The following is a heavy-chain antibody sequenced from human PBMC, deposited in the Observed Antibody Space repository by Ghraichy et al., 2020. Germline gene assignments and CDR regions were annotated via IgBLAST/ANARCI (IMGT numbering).Heavy chain of an antibody. J-gene: IGHJ4*02. D-gene: IGHD3-10*01. V-gene: IGHV2-70*11. Sequence: SGPTLVKPTQTLTLTCTFSGFSLSTSGMCVSWIRQPPGKALEWLARIDWDDDKYYSTSLKTRLTISKDTSKNQVVLTMTNMDPVDTATYYCALGGVRGVGSPYYFDYWGQGTLVTVSS. CDR1: GFSLSTSGMC. CDR3: ALGGVRGVGSPYYFDY. CDR2: IDWDDDK.